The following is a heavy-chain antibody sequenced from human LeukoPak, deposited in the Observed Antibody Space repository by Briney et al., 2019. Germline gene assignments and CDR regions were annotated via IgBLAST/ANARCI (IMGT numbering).Heavy chain of an antibody. Sequence: GGSLRLSCAASGFTYSSYWMSWVRQAPGKGLEWVANIKQDGSEKYYVDSVKGRFTISRDNAKNSLYLQMNSLRAEDTAVYYCARARISIAVAGTVDYWGQGTLVTFSS. CDR2: IKQDGSEK. J-gene: IGHJ4*02. CDR1: GFTYSSYW. V-gene: IGHV3-7*01. D-gene: IGHD6-19*01. CDR3: ARARISIAVAGTVDY.